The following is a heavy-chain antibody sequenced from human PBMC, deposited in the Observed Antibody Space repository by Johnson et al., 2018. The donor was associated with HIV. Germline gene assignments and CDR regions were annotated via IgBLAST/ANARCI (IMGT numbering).Heavy chain of an antibody. D-gene: IGHD5-12*01. CDR3: ARVIWGMRSGYEWGAFDI. J-gene: IGHJ3*02. V-gene: IGHV3-30*04. CDR2: ISYDGSNK. CDR1: GFTFSSYA. Sequence: QVQLVESGGGVVQPGRSLRLSCAASGFTFSSYAMHWVRQAPGKGLEWVAVISYDGSNKYYADSVKGRFIISRDNSKNTLYLQMNSLRAEDTAVYYCARVIWGMRSGYEWGAFDIWGQGTVVTVSS.